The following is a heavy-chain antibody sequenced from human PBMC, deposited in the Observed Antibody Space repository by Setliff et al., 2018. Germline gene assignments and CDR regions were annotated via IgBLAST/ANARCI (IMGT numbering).Heavy chain of an antibody. V-gene: IGHV4-59*01. J-gene: IGHJ5*02. D-gene: IGHD3-22*01. CDR2: IYYSGST. CDR3: ARSYDSSASNWFDP. CDR1: GGSISSYY. Sequence: PSETLSLTCTVSGGSISSYYWSWIRQPPGKGLEWIGYIYYSGSTNYNPSLKSRVTISVDTSKNQFSLKLSSVTAADTAVYYCARSYDSSASNWFDPWGRGTLVTVSS.